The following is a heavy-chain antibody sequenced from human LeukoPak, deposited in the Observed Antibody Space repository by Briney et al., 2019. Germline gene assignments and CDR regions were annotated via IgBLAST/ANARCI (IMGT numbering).Heavy chain of an antibody. CDR2: IYTSGST. D-gene: IGHD3-10*01. J-gene: IGHJ4*02. CDR1: GGSISSGSYY. CDR3: ARDSARGMT. Sequence: PSQTLSLTCTVSGGSISSGSYYWSWIRQPAGKGLEWIGRIYTSGSTNYNPSLKSRVTISVDTSKNQFSLKLSSVTAADTAVYYCARDSARGMTWGQGTLVTVSS. V-gene: IGHV4-61*02.